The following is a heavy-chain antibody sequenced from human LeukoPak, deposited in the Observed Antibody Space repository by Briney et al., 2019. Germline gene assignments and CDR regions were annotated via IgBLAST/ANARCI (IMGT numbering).Heavy chain of an antibody. D-gene: IGHD1-26*01. J-gene: IGHJ3*02. CDR2: LNWNGAST. Sequence: LGGSLRLPCAPSGFTFTSYSMNWVRQAPGKGLEWVSGLNWNGASTGYADSVKGRFTISRDNAKNSLYLQMNSLRAEDTAVYYCARDPTSSWETAFDIWGQGTMVTVSS. CDR3: ARDPTSSWETAFDI. V-gene: IGHV3-20*04. CDR1: GFTFTSYS.